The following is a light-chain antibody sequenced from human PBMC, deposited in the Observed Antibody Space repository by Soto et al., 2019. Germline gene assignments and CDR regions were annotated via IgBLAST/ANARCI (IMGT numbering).Light chain of an antibody. J-gene: IGLJ1*01. CDR3: QSYDSSLSVPYV. CDR1: SSNIGAGYD. CDR2: GNS. Sequence: QSVLTQPPSVSGAPGQGVTISCTGSSSNIGAGYDVHWYQQLPGTAPKLLIYGNSNRPSGVPDRFSGSKSGTSASLAITGLQAEDEADYYCQSYDSSLSVPYVFGNGTKVTVL. V-gene: IGLV1-40*01.